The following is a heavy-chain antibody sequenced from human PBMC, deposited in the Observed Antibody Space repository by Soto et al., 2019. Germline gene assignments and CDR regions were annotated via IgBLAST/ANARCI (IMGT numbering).Heavy chain of an antibody. D-gene: IGHD1-26*01. CDR3: ARLGIGWEFPFDY. Sequence: QVQLQESGPGLVKPSETLSLTCIVSGGSVRNDAYYWSWIRQPPGKGLEWIGYIDHSGSTYYNPSLKSRVTISADTSANQFALKVSSVTAADTAVYYCARLGIGWEFPFDYWGQGTLVNVSS. J-gene: IGHJ4*02. CDR2: IDHSGST. V-gene: IGHV4-61*08. CDR1: GGSVRNDAYY.